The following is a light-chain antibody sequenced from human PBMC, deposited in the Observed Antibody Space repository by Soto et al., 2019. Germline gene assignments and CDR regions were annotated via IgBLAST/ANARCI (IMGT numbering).Light chain of an antibody. V-gene: IGKV1-39*01. CDR3: QQSYRTPHT. CDR1: QGVSAY. Sequence: DIQMTQSPSSLSASVGDRVTITCRASQGVSAYLRWYQQRQGRAPKLLIYAASNLVSGVPSRFSGGGSGTNFTLTISRLQREDFATYYCQQSYRTPHTFGQGTKLETK. CDR2: AAS. J-gene: IGKJ2*01.